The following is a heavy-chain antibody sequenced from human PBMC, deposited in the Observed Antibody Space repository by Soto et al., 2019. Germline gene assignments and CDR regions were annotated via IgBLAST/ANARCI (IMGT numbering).Heavy chain of an antibody. CDR3: ARAWMTTTYNWFDP. Sequence: GGSLRLSCAASGFTFSSYSMNWVRQAPGKGLEWVSYISSSSSTIYYADSVKGRFTISRDNAKNSLYLQMNSLRAEDTAVYYCARAWMTTTYNWFDPLGQGTLVTDSS. V-gene: IGHV3-48*01. J-gene: IGHJ5*02. CDR2: ISSSSSTI. D-gene: IGHD4-17*01. CDR1: GFTFSSYS.